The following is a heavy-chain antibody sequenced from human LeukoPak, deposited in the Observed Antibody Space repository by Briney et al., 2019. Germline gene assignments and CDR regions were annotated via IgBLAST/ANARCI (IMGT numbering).Heavy chain of an antibody. V-gene: IGHV4-4*07. CDR2: IYPGERT. Sequence: SETLSLTCTVSGVSFSSYYWTWIRQPAGKGLEWLGRIYPGERTYYSPSLESRLTMSADTSKNQFSLNLRSMAAADTAVYFCARSAVTRAGVFDYWGRGILVTVSS. CDR1: GVSFSSYY. J-gene: IGHJ4*02. D-gene: IGHD4-17*01. CDR3: ARSAVTRAGVFDY.